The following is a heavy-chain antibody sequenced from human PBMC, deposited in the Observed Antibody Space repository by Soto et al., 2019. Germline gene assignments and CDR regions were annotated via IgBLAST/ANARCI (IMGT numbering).Heavy chain of an antibody. CDR2: IYSGGST. V-gene: IGHV3-66*01. CDR3: ARDRIAVAGNPEYFQH. CDR1: GFTVSSNY. Sequence: EVQLVESGGGLVQPGGSLRLSRAASGFTVSSNYMSWVRQAPGKGLEWVSVIYSGGSTYYADSVKGRFTISRDNSKNTLYLQMNSLRAEDTAVYYCARDRIAVAGNPEYFQHWGQGTLVTVSS. J-gene: IGHJ1*01. D-gene: IGHD6-19*01.